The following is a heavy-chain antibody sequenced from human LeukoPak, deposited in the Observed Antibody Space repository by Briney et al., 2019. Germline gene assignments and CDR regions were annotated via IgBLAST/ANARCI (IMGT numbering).Heavy chain of an antibody. Sequence: GRSLRLSCTGSGFTFGNYALSWVRQAPGSGLEGVALIRRRASGATTEYAASVKGRFTISRDDSESIAYLQMNSLKAEDTAVYYCTRPIYDSGSYYFDYWGQGTLVTVSS. CDR2: IRRRASGATT. D-gene: IGHD3-10*01. V-gene: IGHV3-49*04. J-gene: IGHJ4*02. CDR1: GFTFGNYA. CDR3: TRPIYDSGSYYFDY.